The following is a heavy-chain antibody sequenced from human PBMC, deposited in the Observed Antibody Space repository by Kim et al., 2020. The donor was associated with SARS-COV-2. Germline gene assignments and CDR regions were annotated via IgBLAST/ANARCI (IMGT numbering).Heavy chain of an antibody. D-gene: IGHD2-21*02. CDR3: ARVGYCGGDCYSSAFDI. Sequence: SETLSLTCTVSGGSISSYYWSWIRQPPGKGLEWIGYIYYSGSTNYNPSLESRVTISVDTSKNQFSLKLSSVTAAYTAVYYCARVGYCGGDCYSSAFDIWG. CDR2: IYYSGST. J-gene: IGHJ3*02. V-gene: IGHV4-59*01. CDR1: GGSISSYY.